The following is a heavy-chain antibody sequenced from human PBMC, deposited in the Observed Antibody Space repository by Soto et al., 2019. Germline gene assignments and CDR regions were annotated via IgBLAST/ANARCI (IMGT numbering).Heavy chain of an antibody. CDR2: VYPGDSDT. Sequence: GESLKISCKGSGYSFTSYWIGWVRQMPGKGLEWMGIVYPGDSDTRYSPSFQGQVTISADKSISTAYLQWSSLKASDTAMYYCARSRRGAYSSGWYSPSGYYNYGIDVWGQGTKVTVSS. D-gene: IGHD6-19*01. J-gene: IGHJ6*02. CDR3: ARSRRGAYSSGWYSPSGYYNYGIDV. V-gene: IGHV5-51*01. CDR1: GYSFTSYW.